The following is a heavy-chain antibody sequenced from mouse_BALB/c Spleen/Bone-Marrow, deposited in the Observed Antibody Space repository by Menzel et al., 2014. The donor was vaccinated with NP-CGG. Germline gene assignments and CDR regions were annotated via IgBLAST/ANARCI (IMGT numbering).Heavy chain of an antibody. CDR2: IYPSDSYT. V-gene: IGHV1-69*02. D-gene: IGHD2-1*01. Sequence: LQESGAELVRPGASVKLSCKASGYTFXTYWIHWVKQRPGQGLEWIGNIYPSDSYTNYNQKFKDKATLTVDKSSSTAYMQLSSPTSEDSAVYYCTRWDGNYLYWYFDVWGAGTTVTVSS. CDR3: TRWDGNYLYWYFDV. J-gene: IGHJ1*01. CDR1: GYTFXTYW.